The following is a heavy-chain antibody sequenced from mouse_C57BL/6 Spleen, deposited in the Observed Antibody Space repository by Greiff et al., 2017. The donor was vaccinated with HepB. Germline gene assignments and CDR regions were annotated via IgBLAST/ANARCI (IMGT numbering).Heavy chain of an antibody. J-gene: IGHJ4*01. CDR1: GYTFTSYW. Sequence: VKLQQPGAELVMPGASVKLSCKASGYTFTSYWMHWVKQRPGQGLEWIGEIDPSDSYTNYNQKFKGKSTLTVDKSSSTAYMQLSSLTSEDSAVYYCARGYPSMDYWGQGTSVTVSS. D-gene: IGHD2-2*01. V-gene: IGHV1-69*01. CDR3: ARGYPSMDY. CDR2: IDPSDSYT.